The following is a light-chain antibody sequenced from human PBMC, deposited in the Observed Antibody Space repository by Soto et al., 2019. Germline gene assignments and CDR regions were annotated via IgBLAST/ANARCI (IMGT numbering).Light chain of an antibody. CDR3: HQYGSSLLT. J-gene: IGKJ3*01. CDR1: QSVSSSY. Sequence: EIVLTQSPGTLSLSPGERATLSCRASQSVSSSYLGWYQQKPGQAPRLLIYGASSRATGIPDRFSGSGSGTDFTLTISRLEPEDFAVYYCHQYGSSLLTLGPGTKVDIK. V-gene: IGKV3-20*01. CDR2: GAS.